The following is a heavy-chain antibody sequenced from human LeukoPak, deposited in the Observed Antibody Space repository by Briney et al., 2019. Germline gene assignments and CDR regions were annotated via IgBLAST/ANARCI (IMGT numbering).Heavy chain of an antibody. V-gene: IGHV3-30*18. Sequence: GGSLRLSCVGSGFTFSDYAIHWVRQAPGKGLEWVAVASHDEVGKQFADSVKGRFTHSRDNSRDSVHLQMNRLRDEDTGVYFCAKDRGYGEHEPFESWGQGSLVTVSS. D-gene: IGHD4-17*01. CDR1: GFTFSDYA. J-gene: IGHJ4*02. CDR2: ASHDEVGK. CDR3: AKDRGYGEHEPFES.